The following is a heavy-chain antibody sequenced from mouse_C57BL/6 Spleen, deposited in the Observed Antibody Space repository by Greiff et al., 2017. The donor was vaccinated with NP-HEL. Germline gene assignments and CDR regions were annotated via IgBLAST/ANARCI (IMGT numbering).Heavy chain of an antibody. V-gene: IGHV1-61*01. CDR1: GYTFTSYW. CDR3: ARGKEYGSSWYFDV. D-gene: IGHD1-1*01. CDR2: IYPSDSET. J-gene: IGHJ1*03. Sequence: QVQLKQPGAELVRPGSSVKLSCKASGYTFTSYWMDWVKQRPGQGLEWIGNIYPSDSETHYNQKFKDKATLTVDKSSSTAYMQLSSLTSEDSAVYYCARGKEYGSSWYFDVWGTGTTVTVSS.